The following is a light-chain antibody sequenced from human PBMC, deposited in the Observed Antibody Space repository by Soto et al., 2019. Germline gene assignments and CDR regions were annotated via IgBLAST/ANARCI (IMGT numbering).Light chain of an antibody. CDR2: GAS. Sequence: EIVLTQSPGTLSLSPGERATLSCRASQSVSSSYLAWYQQKPGQAPRLLIYGASSRATGIPDRFSGSGSGTDCTRTISRLEPEDFAVYYCQQHGSSPWYTFGQGTKLEIK. CDR1: QSVSSSY. V-gene: IGKV3-20*01. CDR3: QQHGSSPWYT. J-gene: IGKJ2*01.